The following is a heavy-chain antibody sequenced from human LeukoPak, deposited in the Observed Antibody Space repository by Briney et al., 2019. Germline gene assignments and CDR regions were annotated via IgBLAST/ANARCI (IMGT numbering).Heavy chain of an antibody. V-gene: IGHV4-61*02. CDR1: GGSISSGSYY. CDR2: IYTSGST. J-gene: IGHJ4*02. Sequence: PSQTLSLTCTVSGGSISSGSYYWSWIRQPAGKGLEWIGRIYTSGSTTYNPSLKSRVTISVDTSKNQFSLKLSSVTAADTAVYYCARDSGSYYLDYWGQGTLVTVSS. CDR3: ARDSGSYYLDY. D-gene: IGHD1-26*01.